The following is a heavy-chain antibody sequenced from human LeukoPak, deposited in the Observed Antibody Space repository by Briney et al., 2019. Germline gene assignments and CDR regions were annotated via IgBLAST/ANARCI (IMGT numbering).Heavy chain of an antibody. V-gene: IGHV4-59*01. D-gene: IGHD3-16*01. Sequence: SETLSLTCTVSGGSISSYYWSWIRQPPGKGLEWIGYIYYSGSTNYNPSLKSRVTISVDTSKNQFSLKLSSVTAADTAVYYCARVSAFKGRRAYYFDYWGQGTLVTVSS. CDR3: ARVSAFKGRRAYYFDY. CDR2: IYYSGST. CDR1: GGSISSYY. J-gene: IGHJ4*02.